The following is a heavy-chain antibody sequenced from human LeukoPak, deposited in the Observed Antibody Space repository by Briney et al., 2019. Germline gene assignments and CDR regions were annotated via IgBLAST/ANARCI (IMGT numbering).Heavy chain of an antibody. J-gene: IGHJ4*02. V-gene: IGHV1-46*01. D-gene: IGHD3-22*01. Sequence: ASVKVSCKASGYTFTSYYMHWARQAPGQGLEWMGIINPSGGSTSYAQKFQGRVTMTRDTSTSTVYMELSSLRSEDTAVYYCARDKGYDSSGYYYYFDYWGQGTLVTVSS. CDR2: INPSGGST. CDR1: GYTFTSYY. CDR3: ARDKGYDSSGYYYYFDY.